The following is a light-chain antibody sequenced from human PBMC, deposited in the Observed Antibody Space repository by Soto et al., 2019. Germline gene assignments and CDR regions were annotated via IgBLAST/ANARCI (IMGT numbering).Light chain of an antibody. CDR1: QRLLHTPGNHF. CDR3: MQALQAPYT. CDR2: WGS. V-gene: IGKV2-28*01. J-gene: IGKJ2*01. Sequence: EIVMTQSPLSLPVTPGEPASISCRSSQRLLHTPGNHFFDWYLQRPGQSPQLLIYWGSNRASGVPDRFSGSGSGTDFTLKISRVEAEDVGGYYCMQALQAPYTFGQGTKLEI.